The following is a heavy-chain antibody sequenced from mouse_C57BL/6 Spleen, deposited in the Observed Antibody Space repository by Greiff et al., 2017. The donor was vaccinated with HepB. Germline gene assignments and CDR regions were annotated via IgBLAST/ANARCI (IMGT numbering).Heavy chain of an antibody. D-gene: IGHD4-1*01. Sequence: DVKLQESGGGLVQPGGSLSLSCAASGFTFTDYYMSWVRQPPGKALEWLGFIRNKANGYTTEYSASVKGRFTISRDNSQSILYLQMNALRAEDSATYYCARTNWGHFDYWGQGTTLTVSS. CDR3: ARTNWGHFDY. CDR2: IRNKANGYTT. J-gene: IGHJ2*01. CDR1: GFTFTDYY. V-gene: IGHV7-3*01.